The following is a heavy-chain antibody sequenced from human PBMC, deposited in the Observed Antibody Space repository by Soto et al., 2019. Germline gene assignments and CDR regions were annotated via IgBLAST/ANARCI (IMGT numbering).Heavy chain of an antibody. V-gene: IGHV3-49*03. CDR2: IRSKAYGGTT. CDR3: TRDRELILAYCGGDCYSYYFDY. Sequence: PGGSLRLSCTASGFTFGDYAMSWFRQAPGKGLEWVGFIRSKAYGGTTEYAASVKGRFTISRDDSKSIAYLQMNSLKTEDTAVYYCTRDRELILAYCGGDCYSYYFDYWGQGTLVTVSS. CDR1: GFTFGDYA. J-gene: IGHJ4*02. D-gene: IGHD2-21*02.